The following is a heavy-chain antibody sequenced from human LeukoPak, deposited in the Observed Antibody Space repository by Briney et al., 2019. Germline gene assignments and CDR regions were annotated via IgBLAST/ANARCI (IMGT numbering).Heavy chain of an antibody. V-gene: IGHV4-38-2*02. Sequence: TSETLSLTCTVSGYSISSGYYWGWIRRPPGKGLEWIGSIYHSGRTFYKPSLKRGVTISVDTSKTQFSLNLSSVTAAPTAVYYCARHDSSGPYNAFDIWGQGTMVTVSS. D-gene: IGHD3-22*01. CDR2: IYHSGRT. J-gene: IGHJ3*02. CDR1: GYSISSGYY. CDR3: ARHDSSGPYNAFDI.